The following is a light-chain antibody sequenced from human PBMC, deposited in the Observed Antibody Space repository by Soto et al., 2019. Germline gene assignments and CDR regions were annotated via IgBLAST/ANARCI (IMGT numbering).Light chain of an antibody. J-gene: IGLJ3*02. CDR1: SSDFGAYNY. CDR3: CSYVDSYTVV. CDR2: DVT. Sequence: QSALTQPRSVSGSPGQSVTISCTGTSSDFGAYNYVSWYQQHPGKAPKLMIYDVTERPSGAPDRVSGSKSGYTASLTIAGLHSDDEADYYCCSYVDSYTVVFGGGTQRTVL. V-gene: IGLV2-11*01.